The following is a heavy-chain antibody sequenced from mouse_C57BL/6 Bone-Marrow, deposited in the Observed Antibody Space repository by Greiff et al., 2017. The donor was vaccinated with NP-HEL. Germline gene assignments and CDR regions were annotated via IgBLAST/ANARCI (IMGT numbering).Heavy chain of an antibody. CDR1: GFTFSSYA. D-gene: IGHD1-1*01. J-gene: IGHJ1*03. CDR2: ISSGGDYI. CDR3: TRAPPYYYGSSWYFDV. V-gene: IGHV5-9-1*02. Sequence: EVKLEESGEGLVKPGGSLKLSCAASGFTFSSYAMSWVRQTPEKRLEWVAYISSGGDYIYYADTVKGRFTISRDNARNTLYLQMSSLKSEDTAMYYCTRAPPYYYGSSWYFDVWGTGTTVTVSS.